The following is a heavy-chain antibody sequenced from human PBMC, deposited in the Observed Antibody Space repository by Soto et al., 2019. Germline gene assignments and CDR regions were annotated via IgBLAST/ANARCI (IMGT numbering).Heavy chain of an antibody. V-gene: IGHV4-59*01. CDR1: SDSISSYY. CDR3: ARGGDYYTTSFFDY. D-gene: IGHD3-3*01. CDR2: IYYSGST. Sequence: QVQLQESGPGLVKPSETLSLTCTVSSDSISSYYWSWIRQPPGKGLEWIGYIYYSGSTNYNPSLRSPLTMSVDTSKNQFSRKLNSVTAADTAVYYCARGGDYYTTSFFDYWGLGTLVTVSS. J-gene: IGHJ4*02.